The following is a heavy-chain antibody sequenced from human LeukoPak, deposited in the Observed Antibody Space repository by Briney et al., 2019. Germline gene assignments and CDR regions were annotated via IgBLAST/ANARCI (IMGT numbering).Heavy chain of an antibody. CDR1: GFTFNRYG. D-gene: IGHD3-22*01. CDR3: AKAARDDYYDSSGEGTFDY. CDR2: ILDDGSNK. Sequence: GGSLRLSCAASGFTFNRYGMHWVRQAPGKGLDWVGVILDDGSNKYYADSVKGRFTISSDNSKNTLYLQMNSLRAEDTAVYYCAKAARDDYYDSSGEGTFDYWGQGTLVTVS. J-gene: IGHJ4*02. V-gene: IGHV3-30*02.